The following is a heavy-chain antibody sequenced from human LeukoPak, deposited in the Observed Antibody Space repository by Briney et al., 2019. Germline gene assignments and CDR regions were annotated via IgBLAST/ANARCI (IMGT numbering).Heavy chain of an antibody. CDR1: GFTFDDYG. J-gene: IGHJ3*02. CDR2: INWNGGST. V-gene: IGHV3-20*04. CDR3: ARDRDTAMATDAFDI. D-gene: IGHD5-18*01. Sequence: GGSLRLSCAASGFTFDDYGMSWVRQAPGKGLEWVSGINWNGGSTGYADSVKGRFTISRDNAKNSLYLQMNSLRAEDTAVYYCARDRDTAMATDAFDIWGQGTMVTVSS.